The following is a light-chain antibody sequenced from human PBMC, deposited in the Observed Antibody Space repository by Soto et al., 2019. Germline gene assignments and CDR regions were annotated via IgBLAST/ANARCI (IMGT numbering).Light chain of an antibody. J-gene: IGLJ1*01. CDR1: SSDVGDYNY. CDR2: EVS. CDR3: SSYAGGNARI. Sequence: QSALTQPPSASGSPGQSVTISCTGTSSDVGDYNYVSWYQQHPGKAPKLMIYEVSKRPSGVPDRFSGSKSGNTASLTVSGLQPEDEADYYCSSYAGGNARIFGPGTQV. V-gene: IGLV2-8*01.